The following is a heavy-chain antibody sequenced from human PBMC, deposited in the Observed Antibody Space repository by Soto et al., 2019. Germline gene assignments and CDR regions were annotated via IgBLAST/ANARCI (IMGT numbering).Heavy chain of an antibody. CDR1: GFTFSSYG. V-gene: IGHV3-30*18. CDR3: ANSRQGGSYYPDIDY. J-gene: IGHJ4*02. D-gene: IGHD1-26*01. CDR2: ISYDGSNK. Sequence: LRLSCAASGFTFSSYGMHWVRQAPGKGLEWVAVISYDGSNKYYADSVKGRFTISRDNSKNTLYLQMNSLRAEDTAVYYCANSRQGGSYYPDIDYWGQGTLVTVSS.